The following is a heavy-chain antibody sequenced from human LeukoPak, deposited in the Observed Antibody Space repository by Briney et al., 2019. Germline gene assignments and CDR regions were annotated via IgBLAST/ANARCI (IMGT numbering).Heavy chain of an antibody. V-gene: IGHV4-39*01. CDR3: GRHVSGYASGIDY. D-gene: IGHD3-10*01. CDR2: IYFSGST. CDR1: GDSISSSYYY. Sequence: PSETLSLTCAVSGDSISSSYYYWGWIRHPPGKGLEWIGTIYFSGSTYYNPSLKSRVTISVDTSKNQFSLRLRSVTAADTAVYYCGRHVSGYASGIDYWGQGTLVTVSS. J-gene: IGHJ4*02.